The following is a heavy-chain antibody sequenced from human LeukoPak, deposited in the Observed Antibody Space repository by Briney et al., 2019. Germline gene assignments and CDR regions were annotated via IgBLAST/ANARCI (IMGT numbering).Heavy chain of an antibody. CDR2: IYYSGST. J-gene: IGHJ3*02. CDR1: GGSISSYY. V-gene: IGHV4-59*08. CDR3: ARVDTPRGDDAFDI. Sequence: SETLSLTCTVSGGSISSYYWSWIRQPPGKGLEWIGYIYYSGSTNYNPSLKSRVTISVDTSKNQFSLKLSSVTAADTAVYYCARVDTPRGDDAFDIWGQGTMVTVSS. D-gene: IGHD2-2*02.